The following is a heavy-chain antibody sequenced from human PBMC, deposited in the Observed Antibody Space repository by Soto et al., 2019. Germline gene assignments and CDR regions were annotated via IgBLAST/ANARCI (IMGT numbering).Heavy chain of an antibody. D-gene: IGHD6-6*01. CDR3: ARGSFSSSSSWFDP. CDR1: GGSISSDANF. V-gene: IGHV4-31*03. CDR2: ISYTGRT. J-gene: IGHJ5*02. Sequence: SETLSLTCTVSGGSISSDANFWSWIRQLPGRGLEWIGYISYTGRTYYTPSLNSRLTISLDTSKNLFSLRLSAVTAADTAVYFCARGSFSSSSSWFDPWGQGTLVTVFS.